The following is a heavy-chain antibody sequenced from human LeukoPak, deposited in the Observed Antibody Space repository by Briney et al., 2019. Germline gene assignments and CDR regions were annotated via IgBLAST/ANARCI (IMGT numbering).Heavy chain of an antibody. CDR3: ARRNYYDSSGYYFDY. CDR1: GGSISSSSYY. J-gene: IGHJ4*02. CDR2: IYYSGSN. Sequence: SETLSLTCTVSGGSISSSSYYWGWIRQPPGKGLVWIGSIYYSGSNYYNPSLKSRVTISVDTSKNQFSLKLSSVSAADTAVYYCARRNYYDSSGYYFDYWGQGTLVTVSS. D-gene: IGHD3-22*01. V-gene: IGHV4-39*01.